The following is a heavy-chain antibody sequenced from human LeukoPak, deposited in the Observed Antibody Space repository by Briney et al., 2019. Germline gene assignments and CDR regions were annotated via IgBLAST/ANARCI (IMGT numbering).Heavy chain of an antibody. CDR3: ARASHDYGDYSHFDY. CDR1: GDSIIGYY. Sequence: PSETLSLTCSVSGDSIIGYYWGWIRQPPGKGLEWIGNIYYTGNTYYNSSLKSRVTISLDTSKNQFSLKVISMTAADTAVYYCARASHDYGDYSHFDYWGQGTLVTVSS. V-gene: IGHV4-39*07. CDR2: IYYTGNT. D-gene: IGHD4-17*01. J-gene: IGHJ4*02.